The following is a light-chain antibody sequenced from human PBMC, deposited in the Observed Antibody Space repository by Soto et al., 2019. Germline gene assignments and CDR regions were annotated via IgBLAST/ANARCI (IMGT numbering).Light chain of an antibody. V-gene: IGLV4-60*02. CDR1: SGHRSYI. Sequence: QSVLTQSSSASASLGSSVKLTCTLSSGHRSYIIAWHQQQPGKAPRYLMKLEGSGSYNKGSGVPDRFSGSSSGADRYLTISNLQFEAEADYYCETWDSNTRVFGGGTQLTVL. CDR2: LEGSGSY. J-gene: IGLJ3*02. CDR3: ETWDSNTRV.